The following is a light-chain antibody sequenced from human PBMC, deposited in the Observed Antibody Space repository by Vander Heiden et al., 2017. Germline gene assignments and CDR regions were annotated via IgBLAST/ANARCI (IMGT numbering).Light chain of an antibody. CDR1: SSNIGSNY. CDR3: AAWDDSLSGSWV. J-gene: IGLJ3*02. V-gene: IGLV1-47*02. Sequence: QSMLTQPPSASGTPGQRVTISCSGSSSNIGSNYVYWYQQLPGTAPKLLIYSNNQRPSGVPDRFSDSKSGTSASLAISGLRSEDEADYYCAAWDDSLSGSWVFGGGTKLTVL. CDR2: SNN.